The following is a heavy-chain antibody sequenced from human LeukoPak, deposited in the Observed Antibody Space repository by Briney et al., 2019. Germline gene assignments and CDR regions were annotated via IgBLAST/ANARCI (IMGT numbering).Heavy chain of an antibody. Sequence: GGSLRLSCAASGFTFSSYGMHWVRQAPGKGLEWVAFIRYDGSNKYYADSVKGRFTISRDNSENTLYLQMNSLRAEDTAVYYCAKDRRPTTVVTYPSDWGQGTLVTVSS. CDR1: GFTFSSYG. J-gene: IGHJ1*01. CDR2: IRYDGSNK. V-gene: IGHV3-30*02. D-gene: IGHD4-11*01. CDR3: AKDRRPTTVVTYPSD.